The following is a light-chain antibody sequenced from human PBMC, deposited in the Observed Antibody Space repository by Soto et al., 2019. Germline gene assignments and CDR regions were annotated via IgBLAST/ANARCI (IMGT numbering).Light chain of an antibody. Sequence: QSALTQPASVSGSPGQSITISCTGTSSDVGSYNLVSWYQQHPGKAPKVIIYEVIKRPSGVSNRFSGSKSGNTASLTISGLQAEDEGDYYCCSYAGSTSVVFGGGTKLTVL. J-gene: IGLJ2*01. V-gene: IGLV2-23*02. CDR3: CSYAGSTSVV. CDR1: SSDVGSYNL. CDR2: EVI.